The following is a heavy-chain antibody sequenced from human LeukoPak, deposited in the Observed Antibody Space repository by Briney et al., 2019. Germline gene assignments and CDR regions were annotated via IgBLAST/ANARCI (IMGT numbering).Heavy chain of an antibody. CDR2: IYTSGST. V-gene: IGHV4-4*07. CDR3: AKYPQSSYGGSYSPMGYFDY. J-gene: IGHJ4*02. CDR1: GGSISSYY. D-gene: IGHD1-26*01. Sequence: SETLSLTCTVSGGSISSYYWSWIRQPAGKGLEWIGRIYTSGSTNYNPSLKSRVTMSVDTSKNQFSLKLSSVTAEDTAVYYCAKYPQSSYGGSYSPMGYFDYLGQGTLVTVSS.